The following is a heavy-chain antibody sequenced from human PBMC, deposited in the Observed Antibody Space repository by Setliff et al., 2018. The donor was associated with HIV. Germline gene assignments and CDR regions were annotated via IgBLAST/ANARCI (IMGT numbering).Heavy chain of an antibody. CDR2: ISTSGRT. CDR3: ARCYYNFWSGYPLDYMDV. V-gene: IGHV4-61*09. Sequence: SETLSLTCTVSGGSISSGNYYWSWIRQPAGKGLEWIGHISTSGRTNYNPSLMSRLTISVDTSKNQFSLKLSSVTAADTAVYHCARCYYNFWSGYPLDYMDVWGKGTTVTVSS. CDR1: GGSISSGNYY. J-gene: IGHJ6*03. D-gene: IGHD3-3*01.